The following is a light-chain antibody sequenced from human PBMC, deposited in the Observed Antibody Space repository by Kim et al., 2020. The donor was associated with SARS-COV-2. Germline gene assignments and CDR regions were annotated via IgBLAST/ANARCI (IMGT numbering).Light chain of an antibody. CDR3: QHLNSYPRT. CDR2: AAS. V-gene: IGKV1-9*01. Sequence: IQLTQSQASLSADVGDRVTINCLASQGISSDLVWYQQKPGKAPKLLIYAASTLQRGVQSRFSGSGFGTDFTLTISGLQPEDFATYYCQHLNSYPRTFGRGTTLEI. J-gene: IGKJ4*01. CDR1: QGISSD.